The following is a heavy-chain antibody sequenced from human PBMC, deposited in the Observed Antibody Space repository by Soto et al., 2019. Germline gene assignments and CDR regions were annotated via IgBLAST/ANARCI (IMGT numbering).Heavy chain of an antibody. Sequence: GASVKVSCKASGGTFSSCAISWVRQAPGQGLEWMGGIIPIFGTANYAQKFQGRVTITADESTSTAYMELSSLRSEDTAVYYCARTSTAMVPFDYWGQGTLVTVSS. J-gene: IGHJ4*02. V-gene: IGHV1-69*13. CDR1: GGTFSSCA. CDR3: ARTSTAMVPFDY. D-gene: IGHD5-18*01. CDR2: IIPIFGTA.